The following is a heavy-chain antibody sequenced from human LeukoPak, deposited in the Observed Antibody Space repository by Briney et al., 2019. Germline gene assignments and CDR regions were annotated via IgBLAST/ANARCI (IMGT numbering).Heavy chain of an antibody. Sequence: ASVKVSCKASGYTFRDFGISWVRQVPGQGLEWMGWITTYNGNTNYIQKLQGRVTMTTDTSTSTAYMELRSLRSDDTAVYYCARGPYYDSWSGAGYWGQGTLVTVSS. V-gene: IGHV1-18*01. CDR1: GYTFRDFG. J-gene: IGHJ4*02. D-gene: IGHD3-3*01. CDR2: ITTYNGNT. CDR3: ARGPYYDSWSGAGY.